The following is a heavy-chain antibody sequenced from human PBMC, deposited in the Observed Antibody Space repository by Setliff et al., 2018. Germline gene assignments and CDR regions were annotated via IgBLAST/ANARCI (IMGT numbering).Heavy chain of an antibody. Sequence: PSETLSLTCTVSGGSISSGDYYWSWIRQPPGKGLEWIGHTYIGGSANYNPSLKSRVTMPIDTSKNQFSLKLSSVTAADTAVYYCARSFSRREKFLLDYWGQGALVTVSS. J-gene: IGHJ4*02. CDR1: GGSISSGDYY. CDR2: TYIGGSA. CDR3: ARSFSRREKFLLDY. V-gene: IGHV4-30-4*08.